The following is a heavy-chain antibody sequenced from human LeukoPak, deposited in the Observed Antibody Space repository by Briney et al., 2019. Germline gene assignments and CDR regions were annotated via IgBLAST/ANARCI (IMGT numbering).Heavy chain of an antibody. CDR2: IYYSGTT. J-gene: IGHJ6*03. Sequence: PSETLSLTCSVSGGSISSSGYYWNWIRQPQGKGLEWVGSIYYSGTTYYNSSLKSRVTISEDTSKNRFSLMLTSVTAADTAVYYCARQVSDYFYYYIDVWGEGTTVIVSS. CDR1: GGSISSSGYY. V-gene: IGHV4-39*01. CDR3: ARQVSDYFYYYIDV.